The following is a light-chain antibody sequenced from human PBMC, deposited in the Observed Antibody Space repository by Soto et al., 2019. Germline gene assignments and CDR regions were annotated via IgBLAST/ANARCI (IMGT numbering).Light chain of an antibody. CDR1: QSVPNSR. Sequence: VLTQAPDTLSLTPEERATLACRASQSVPNSRLAWYQQKPGQAPSLVISDTSIRATGIPDRLSGSASGTDFSLILGSLEPEDFAVYICQQYGASPWTFGQGTKVDIK. CDR3: QQYGASPWT. CDR2: DTS. J-gene: IGKJ1*01. V-gene: IGKV3-20*01.